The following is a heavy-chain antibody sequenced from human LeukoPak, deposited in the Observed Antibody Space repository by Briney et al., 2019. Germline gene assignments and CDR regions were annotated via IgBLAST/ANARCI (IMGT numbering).Heavy chain of an antibody. Sequence: PGGSLRLSCAASGFTFSSYSMNGVRQAPGKGLEWVSSISSSSSYIYYADSVKGRFTISRDNAKNSLYLQMNSLRAEDTAVYYCARGDSGYHSAFDYWGQGTLVTVSS. CDR2: ISSSSSYI. CDR3: ARGDSGYHSAFDY. J-gene: IGHJ4*02. CDR1: GFTFSSYS. D-gene: IGHD5-12*01. V-gene: IGHV3-21*01.